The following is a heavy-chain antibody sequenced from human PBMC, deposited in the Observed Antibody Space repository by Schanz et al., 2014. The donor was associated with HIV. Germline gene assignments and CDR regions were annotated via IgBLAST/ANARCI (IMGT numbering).Heavy chain of an antibody. Sequence: QVQLVQSGAEVKEPGASVKVSCKASGYTFTSYDINWVRQAPGQGLEWMGWISAYKGNTNYAQKFQGRLTMTGNTSISSAYMDLTSLRSDDTAVYYCAREKTTLNWFDPWGQGTLVTVSS. CDR2: ISAYKGNT. CDR1: GYTFTSYD. CDR3: AREKTTLNWFDP. J-gene: IGHJ5*02. V-gene: IGHV1-18*01.